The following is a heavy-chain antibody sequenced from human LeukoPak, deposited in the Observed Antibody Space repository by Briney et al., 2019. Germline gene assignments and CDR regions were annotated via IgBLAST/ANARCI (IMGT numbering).Heavy chain of an antibody. J-gene: IGHJ4*02. CDR1: GGYITSNF. CDR2: IYNIDYVHNSGST. Sequence: PSETLSLTCTVSGGYITSNFWRWIRQPPGKGLEWIGYIYNIDYVHNSGSTSYNPSLRSRATILGDTSKNQFSLKLNSVTAADTAVYYCARAKPDWNPPDYWGQGTLVTVTS. D-gene: IGHD1-1*01. CDR3: ARAKPDWNPPDY. V-gene: IGHV4-59*08.